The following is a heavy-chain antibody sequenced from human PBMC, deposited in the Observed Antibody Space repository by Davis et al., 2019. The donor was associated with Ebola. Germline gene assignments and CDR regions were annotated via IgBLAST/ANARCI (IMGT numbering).Heavy chain of an antibody. CDR3: ARARFLRYYYYYYGMDV. D-gene: IGHD3-3*01. V-gene: IGHV4-61*01. CDR1: GGSVSSGSYY. CDR2: IYYSGST. Sequence: MPSETLSLTCTVSGGSVSSGSYYWSWIRQPPGKGLEWIGYIYYSGSTNYNPSLKSRVTISVDTSKNQFSLKLSSVTAADTAVYYCARARFLRYYYYYYGMDVWGQGTTVTVSS. J-gene: IGHJ6*02.